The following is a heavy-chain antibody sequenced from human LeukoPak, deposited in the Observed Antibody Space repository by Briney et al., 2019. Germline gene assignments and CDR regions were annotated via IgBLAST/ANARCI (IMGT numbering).Heavy chain of an antibody. J-gene: IGHJ4*02. D-gene: IGHD3-9*01. CDR1: GYPFTTYW. Sequence: GESLKISCTLSGYPFTTYWIGWVRPMPGKGLEWMGIIYPTDSDARYSPSYQGQVTISVDKSISTVYLQWNSLKASDSAMYYCGASPSPTGTERYYWGQGTLVTVSS. CDR3: GASPSPTGTERYY. CDR2: IYPTDSDA. V-gene: IGHV5-51*01.